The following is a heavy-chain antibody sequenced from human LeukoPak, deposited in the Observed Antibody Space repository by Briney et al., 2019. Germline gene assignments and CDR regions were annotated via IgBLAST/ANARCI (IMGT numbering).Heavy chain of an antibody. CDR3: ARSTSGSYYKGPFDY. D-gene: IGHD3-10*01. Sequence: GASVKVSCKASGYTFTGYYMHWVRQAPGQGLEWMGWISAYNGNTNYAQKLQGRVTMTTDTSTSTAYMELRSLRSDDTAVFYCARSTSGSYYKGPFDYWGQGTLVTVSS. J-gene: IGHJ4*02. V-gene: IGHV1-18*04. CDR2: ISAYNGNT. CDR1: GYTFTGYY.